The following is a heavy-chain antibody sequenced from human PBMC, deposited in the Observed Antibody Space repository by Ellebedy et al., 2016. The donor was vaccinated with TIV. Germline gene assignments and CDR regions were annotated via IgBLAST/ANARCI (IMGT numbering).Heavy chain of an antibody. J-gene: IGHJ6*03. CDR3: ARLGVAAETYYYYYYKDV. D-gene: IGHD6-13*01. CDR1: SGSFSGYY. CDR2: INHSGST. V-gene: IGHV4-34*01. Sequence: SETLSLXCAVYSGSFSGYYWSWIRQPPGKGLEWIGEINHSGSTNYNPSLKGRVTISVDTSKNQFSLKLSSVTAADTAAYYCARLGVAAETYYYYYYKDVWGKGTTVTVSS.